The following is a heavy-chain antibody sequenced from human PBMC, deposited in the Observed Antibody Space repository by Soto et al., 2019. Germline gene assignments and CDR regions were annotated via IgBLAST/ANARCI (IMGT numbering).Heavy chain of an antibody. CDR3: ARVGSAHAFDI. D-gene: IGHD6-25*01. J-gene: IGHJ3*02. V-gene: IGHV3-33*01. Sequence: GGSLRLSCAASGFTFSSYGMHWVRQAPGKGLEWVAVIWYDGSNKYYADSVKGRFTISRDNSKNTLYLQMNSLRAEDTAVYYCARVGSAHAFDIWGQGTMVTVSS. CDR1: GFTFSSYG. CDR2: IWYDGSNK.